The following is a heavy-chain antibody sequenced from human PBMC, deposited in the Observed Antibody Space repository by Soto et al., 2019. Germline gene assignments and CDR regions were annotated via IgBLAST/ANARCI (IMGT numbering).Heavy chain of an antibody. J-gene: IGHJ4*02. D-gene: IGHD3-22*01. CDR2: ISYDGSNK. V-gene: IGHV3-30-3*01. CDR1: GFTFSSYA. CDR3: ARDSYYYDSSGYVLDY. Sequence: QVQLVESGGGVVQPGRSLRLSCAASGFTFSSYAMHWVRQAPGKGLEWVAVISYDGSNKYYADSVKGRFTISRDNSKNTLYLQMNSLRAEDTAVYYCARDSYYYDSSGYVLDYWGQGTLATVSS.